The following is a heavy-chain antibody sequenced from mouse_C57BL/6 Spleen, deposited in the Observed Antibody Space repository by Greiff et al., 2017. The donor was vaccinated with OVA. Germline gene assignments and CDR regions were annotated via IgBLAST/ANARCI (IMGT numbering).Heavy chain of an antibody. J-gene: IGHJ1*03. D-gene: IGHD2-5*01. V-gene: IGHV1-26*01. CDR2: INPNNGGT. CDR3: AKKDYPAYYSNYDWYFDV. CDR1: GYTFTDYY. Sequence: EVMLQQSGPELVKPGASVKISCKASGYTFTDYYMNWVKQSHGKSLEWIGDINPNNGGTSYNQKFKGKATLTVDKSSSTAYMELRSLTSEDSAVYYCAKKDYPAYYSNYDWYFDVWGTGTTVTVSS.